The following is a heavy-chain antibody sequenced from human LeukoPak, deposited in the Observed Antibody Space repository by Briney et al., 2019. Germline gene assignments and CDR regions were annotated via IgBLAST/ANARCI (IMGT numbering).Heavy chain of an antibody. J-gene: IGHJ6*03. D-gene: IGHD3-10*01. CDR2: INPNSGGT. CDR3: ARGGADPPLLWFGELSMENMDV. CDR1: GYTFTGYY. V-gene: IGHV1-2*02. Sequence: GASVKVSCKASGYTFTGYYMHWVRQAPGQGLEWMGWINPNSGGTNYAQKFQGRVTMTRDTSISTAYMELSRLRSDDTAVYYCARGGADPPLLWFGELSMENMDVWGKGTTVTVSS.